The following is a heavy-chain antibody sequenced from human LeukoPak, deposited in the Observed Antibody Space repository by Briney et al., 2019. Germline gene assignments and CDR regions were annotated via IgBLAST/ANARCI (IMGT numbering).Heavy chain of an antibody. CDR2: IIPIFGTA. V-gene: IGHV1-69*05. CDR3: ASSLRKMATISGTPYFDY. J-gene: IGHJ4*02. Sequence: SVKVSCKASGGTFSSYAISWVRQAPGQGLEWIGGIIPIFGTANYAQKFQGRVTITTDESTSTAYMELSSLRSEDTAVYYCASSLRKMATISGTPYFDYWGQGTLVTVSS. CDR1: GGTFSSYA. D-gene: IGHD5-24*01.